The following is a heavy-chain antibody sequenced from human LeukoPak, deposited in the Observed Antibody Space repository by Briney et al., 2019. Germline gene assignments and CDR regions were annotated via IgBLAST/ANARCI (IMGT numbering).Heavy chain of an antibody. Sequence: SETLSLTCAVYGGSFSGYYWSWIRQPPGKGLEWIGEINHSGSTNYNPSLKSRVTISVDTSKNQFSLKLSSVTAADTAVYYCARGANYYDSSGYYNYWGQRTLVTVSS. D-gene: IGHD3-22*01. CDR2: INHSGST. CDR3: ARGANYYDSSGYYNY. CDR1: GGSFSGYY. J-gene: IGHJ4*02. V-gene: IGHV4-34*01.